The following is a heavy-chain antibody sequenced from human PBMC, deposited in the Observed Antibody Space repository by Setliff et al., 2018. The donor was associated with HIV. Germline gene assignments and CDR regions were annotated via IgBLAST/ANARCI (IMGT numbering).Heavy chain of an antibody. CDR2: IYYSGST. Sequence: SETLSLTCTVSGGSISGHYWSWIRQPPGMGLEWVGYIYYSGSTYSNPSLMSRATMSVDTSKNQFSLELRSVTVADTAVYFCAREDASGNRAFDFWGQGKMVTVSS. CDR3: AREDASGNRAFDF. V-gene: IGHV4-59*11. D-gene: IGHD2-2*01. J-gene: IGHJ3*01. CDR1: GGSISGHY.